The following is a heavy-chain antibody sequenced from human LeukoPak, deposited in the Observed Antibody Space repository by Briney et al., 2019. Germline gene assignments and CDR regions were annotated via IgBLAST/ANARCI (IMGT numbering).Heavy chain of an antibody. CDR1: GYTFTSYA. CDR3: ARDLGNEGLLRFGSQMDV. J-gene: IGHJ6*02. V-gene: IGHV7-4-1*02. Sequence: ASVKVSCKASGYTFTSYAMNWVRQAPGQGLEWMGWINTNTGNPTYAQGFTGRFVFSLDTSVSTAYLQISSLKAEDTAVYYCARDLGNEGLLRFGSQMDVWGQGTTVTVSS. D-gene: IGHD3-10*01. CDR2: INTNTGNP.